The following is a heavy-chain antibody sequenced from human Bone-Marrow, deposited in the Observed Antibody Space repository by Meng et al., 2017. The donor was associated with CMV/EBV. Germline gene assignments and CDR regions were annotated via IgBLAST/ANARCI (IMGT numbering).Heavy chain of an antibody. V-gene: IGHV3-23*01. J-gene: IGHJ4*02. CDR2: ISGSGGST. Sequence: GESLKISCAASGFTFSSYAMSWVRQAPGKGLEWVSAISGSGGSTYYADSVKGRFTISRDNSKNSLYLQMNSLRAEDTAVYYCARDPGYFDYWGQGTLVTVSS. CDR3: ARDPGYFDY. CDR1: GFTFSSYA. D-gene: IGHD3-10*01.